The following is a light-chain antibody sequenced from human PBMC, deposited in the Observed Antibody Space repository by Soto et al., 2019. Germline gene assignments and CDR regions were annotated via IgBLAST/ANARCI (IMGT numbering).Light chain of an antibody. Sequence: QPVLTQSPSASASLGASVKLTCTLDSGHRNYAIAWHQQQPGKGPRYLMKVNSDGSHNQGDGIPGRFSGSSSGAERYLIISSLQSEDEADYYCQTWGTGIPFGGGTKPTVL. V-gene: IGLV4-69*02. CDR1: SGHRNYA. J-gene: IGLJ3*02. CDR3: QTWGTGIP. CDR2: VNSDGSH.